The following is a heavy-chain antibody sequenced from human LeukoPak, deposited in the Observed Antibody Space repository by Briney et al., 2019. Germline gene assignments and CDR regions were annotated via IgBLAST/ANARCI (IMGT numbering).Heavy chain of an antibody. Sequence: SETLSLTCTVSGGSISSYYWSWIRQPPGKGLEWIGYIYYSGSTNYNPSLKSRATISVDTSKNQFSLRLSSVTAADTAVYFCARHDYSNYPSFDYWGQGTLVTVSS. CDR2: IYYSGST. CDR3: ARHDYSNYPSFDY. J-gene: IGHJ4*02. CDR1: GGSISSYY. D-gene: IGHD4-11*01. V-gene: IGHV4-59*08.